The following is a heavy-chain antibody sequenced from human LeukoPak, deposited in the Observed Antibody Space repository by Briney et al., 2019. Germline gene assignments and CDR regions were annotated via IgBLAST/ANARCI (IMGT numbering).Heavy chain of an antibody. J-gene: IGHJ5*02. CDR3: ARATFDIVVVPAAHGWFDP. CDR1: GGSFSGYY. Sequence: SETLSLTCAVYGGSFSGYYWSWIRQPPWKGLEWIGEINHSGSTNYNPSLKSRITISVDTSKNQFSLKLRSVTAADTAVYYCARATFDIVVVPAAHGWFDPWGQGTLVTVSS. V-gene: IGHV4-34*01. D-gene: IGHD2-2*01. CDR2: INHSGST.